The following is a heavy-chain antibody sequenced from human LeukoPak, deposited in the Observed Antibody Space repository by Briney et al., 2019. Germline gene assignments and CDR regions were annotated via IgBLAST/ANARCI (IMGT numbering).Heavy chain of an antibody. CDR3: ARDRGVLWFGELLETGFDY. J-gene: IGHJ4*02. D-gene: IGHD3-10*01. V-gene: IGHV6-1*01. CDR2: TYYRSKWYN. Sequence: SQTLSLTCAISGDSVSSNSAAWNWIRQSPSRGLEWLGRTYYRSKWYNDYAVSVKSRITINPDTSKNQFSLQLNSVTPEDTAVYYCARDRGVLWFGELLETGFDYWGQGTLVTVSS. CDR1: GDSVSSNSAA.